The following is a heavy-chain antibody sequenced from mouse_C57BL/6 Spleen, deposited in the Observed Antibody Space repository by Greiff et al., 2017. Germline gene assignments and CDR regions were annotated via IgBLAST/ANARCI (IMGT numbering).Heavy chain of an antibody. Sequence: QVQLQQSGAELVRPGTSVKVSCKASGYAFTNYLIEWVKQRPGQGLEWIGVINPGSGGTNYNEKFKGKATLTADKSSSTAYMQLRSLTSEDSAVYFCARMDYYGSSDGHFDYWGQGTTLTVSS. J-gene: IGHJ2*01. CDR3: ARMDYYGSSDGHFDY. CDR2: INPGSGGT. CDR1: GYAFTNYL. V-gene: IGHV1-54*01. D-gene: IGHD1-1*01.